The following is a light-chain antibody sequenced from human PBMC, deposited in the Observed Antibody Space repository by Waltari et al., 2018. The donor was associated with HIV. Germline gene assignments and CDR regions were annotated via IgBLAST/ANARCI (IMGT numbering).Light chain of an antibody. Sequence: QSVLTQPPSASGTPGQRVTISCSGSSSNIGSKYVYWYQQLPGTAPKLLIYRKNPRPSGVPDRFSGSKSGTSASLAISGLRSEDEADYYCAAWDDSLSVVYVFGTGTKVTVL. J-gene: IGLJ1*01. V-gene: IGLV1-47*01. CDR2: RKN. CDR3: AAWDDSLSVVYV. CDR1: SSNIGSKY.